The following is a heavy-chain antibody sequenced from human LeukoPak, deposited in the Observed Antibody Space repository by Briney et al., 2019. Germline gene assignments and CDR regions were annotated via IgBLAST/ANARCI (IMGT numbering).Heavy chain of an antibody. CDR2: IYPFNSDI. Sequence: GESLQISCKVSGFILISYWIGWVRQMPGRGLEWMGIIYPFNSDIRYSPSSQGQVTVSFDKSISTAYLQWSSLKASDTAIYYCARRSVDYGMDVWGQGTTVTVSS. CDR1: GFILISYW. J-gene: IGHJ6*02. V-gene: IGHV5-51*01. CDR3: ARRSVDYGMDV.